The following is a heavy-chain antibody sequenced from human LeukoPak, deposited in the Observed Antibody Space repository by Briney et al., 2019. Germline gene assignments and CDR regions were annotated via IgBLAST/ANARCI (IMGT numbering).Heavy chain of an antibody. CDR2: ISGSGGST. D-gene: IGHD7-27*01. CDR1: GFTFSSYG. J-gene: IGHJ4*02. Sequence: GGSLRLSCAASGFTFSSYGMSWVRQAPGKGLEWVSAISGSGGSTYYADSVKGRFTISRDNSKNTLYLQMNSLRVEDTAVYYCAQDLAWGAFDHWGQGTLVTVSS. CDR3: AQDLAWGAFDH. V-gene: IGHV3-23*01.